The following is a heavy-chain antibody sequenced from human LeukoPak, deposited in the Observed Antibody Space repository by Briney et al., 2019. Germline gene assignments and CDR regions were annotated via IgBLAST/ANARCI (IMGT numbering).Heavy chain of an antibody. Sequence: KPSETLSLTCAVSGFSLSSGYYWGWIRAPPGEGRGWGGGIYHSGRPYYNPSLKSRVTISVDTSKNQFSLKLSSVTAADTAVYYCARGRSPITMVRGVKGGNYYYMDVWGKGTTVTVSS. CDR3: ARGRSPITMVRGVKGGNYYYMDV. J-gene: IGHJ6*03. CDR1: GFSLSSGYY. V-gene: IGHV4-38-2*01. D-gene: IGHD3-10*01. CDR2: IYHSGRP.